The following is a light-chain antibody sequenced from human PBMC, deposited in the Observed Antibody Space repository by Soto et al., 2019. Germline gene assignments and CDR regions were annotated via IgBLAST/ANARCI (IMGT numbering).Light chain of an antibody. V-gene: IGLV2-11*01. J-gene: IGLJ2*01. CDR1: SSDVGSYNY. CDR3: CSYAGSNTFMV. Sequence: SALTQPRSVSGSPGQSVTISCTGTSSDVGSYNYVSWYQQLPGKAPKLMIHDVTERPSGVPDRFSGSKSGNTASLTISGLQAEDEADYYCCSYAGSNTFMVFGGGTQLTVL. CDR2: DVT.